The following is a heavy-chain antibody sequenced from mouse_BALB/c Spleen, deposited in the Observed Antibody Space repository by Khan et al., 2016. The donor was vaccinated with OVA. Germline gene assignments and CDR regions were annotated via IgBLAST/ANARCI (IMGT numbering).Heavy chain of an antibody. Sequence: QVQLQQSGAELVRPGSSVKLSCKASGYAFSNYWMNWVKQRPGQGLEWIGQIYPGDGNPYYTGKFKGKATLTADTSSSTAYMQLSSLTSEDSAIYFCERSGCDDFAYWGQGTLVTVSA. V-gene: IGHV1-80*01. J-gene: IGHJ3*01. CDR1: GYAFSNYW. CDR3: ERSGCDDFAY. CDR2: IYPGDGNP. D-gene: IGHD2-12*01.